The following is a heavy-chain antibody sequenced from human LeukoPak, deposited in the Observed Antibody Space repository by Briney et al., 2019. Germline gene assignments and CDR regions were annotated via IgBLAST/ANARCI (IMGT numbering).Heavy chain of an antibody. Sequence: PSETLSLTCTVSGGSISSSSYYWGWIRQPPGKGLEWIGSIYYSGSTYYNPSPKSRVTISVDTSKNQFSLKLSSVTAADTAVYYCASLIVVVPAAPYIDYWGQGTLVTVSS. J-gene: IGHJ4*02. CDR3: ASLIVVVPAAPYIDY. CDR1: GGSISSSSYY. CDR2: IYYSGST. V-gene: IGHV4-39*01. D-gene: IGHD2-2*01.